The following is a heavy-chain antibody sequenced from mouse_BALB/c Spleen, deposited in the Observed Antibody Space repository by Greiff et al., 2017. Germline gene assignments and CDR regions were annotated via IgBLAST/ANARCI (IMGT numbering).Heavy chain of an antibody. CDR3: NYGEGFAY. CDR2: IDPENGDT. J-gene: IGHJ3*01. V-gene: IGHV14-4*02. D-gene: IGHD1-1*01. Sequence: EVQLQQSGAELVRSGASVKLSCTASGFNIKDYYMHWVKQRPEQGLEWIGWIDPENGDTEYAPKFPGKATMTADTSSNTAYLQLSSLTSEDTAVYYCNYGEGFAYWGQGTLVTVSA. CDR1: GFNIKDYY.